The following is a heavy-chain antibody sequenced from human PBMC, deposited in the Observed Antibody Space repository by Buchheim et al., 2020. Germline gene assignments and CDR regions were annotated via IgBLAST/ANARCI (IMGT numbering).Heavy chain of an antibody. CDR3: ATRPSDLSYWYFDL. V-gene: IGHV4-31*03. Sequence: QVQLQESGPGLVKPSQTLSLTCTVSNGSISSDDFYWSWIRQHPGKGLEWIGYIYHSGTTYYNPSRRSRLDISMDKSKNQFSLNLDSVTAADTAIYYCATRPSDLSYWYFDLLGRGTL. CDR1: NGSISSDDFY. CDR2: IYHSGTT. J-gene: IGHJ2*01. D-gene: IGHD6-6*01.